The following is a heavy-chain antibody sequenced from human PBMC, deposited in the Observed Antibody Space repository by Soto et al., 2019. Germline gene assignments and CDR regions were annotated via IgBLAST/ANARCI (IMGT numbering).Heavy chain of an antibody. CDR3: ARAWTATAGWANWFDR. V-gene: IGHV4-31*03. CDR2: ILYSGST. CDR1: GGSISGEGYY. D-gene: IGHD6-13*01. Sequence: QVQLQESGPGPVEPSQTLSLTCTVSGGSISGEGYYWSWIRQYSGRGLEWIGYILYSGSTYYNPSLKSRVIISVDTSKTQFFLNLSSVTAADTAVYYCARAWTATAGWANWFDRWGQGTLVTVSS. J-gene: IGHJ5*02.